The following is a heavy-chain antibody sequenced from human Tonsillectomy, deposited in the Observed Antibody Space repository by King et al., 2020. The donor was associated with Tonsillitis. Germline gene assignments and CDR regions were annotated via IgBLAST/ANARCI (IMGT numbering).Heavy chain of an antibody. D-gene: IGHD5-18*01. CDR3: ARNGGYSYALDY. J-gene: IGHJ4*02. Sequence: VQLQESGPGLVKPPETLSLTCTVSGGSISSYYCSWIRQPPGKGLEWFGYIYSRGSHNYNSSLKSRLTISVDTSKNQFSLKLSSVTAADTAVYYCARNGGYSYALDYWGQGTLVTVSS. V-gene: IGHV4-59*01. CDR1: GGSISSYY. CDR2: IYSRGSH.